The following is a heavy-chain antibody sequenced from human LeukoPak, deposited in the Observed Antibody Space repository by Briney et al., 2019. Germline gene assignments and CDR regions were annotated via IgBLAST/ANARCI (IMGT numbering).Heavy chain of an antibody. CDR1: GFTFSSYA. CDR3: AKESLGSGSQYGSYHDY. D-gene: IGHD1-26*01. V-gene: IGHV3-64*01. J-gene: IGHJ4*02. CDR2: ISSNGGST. Sequence: GGSLRLSCAASGFTFSSYAMHWVRQAPGKGLEYVSAISSNGGSTYYANSVKGRFTISRDNSKNTLYLQMGSLRAEDMAVYYCAKESLGSGSQYGSYHDYWGQGTLVTVSS.